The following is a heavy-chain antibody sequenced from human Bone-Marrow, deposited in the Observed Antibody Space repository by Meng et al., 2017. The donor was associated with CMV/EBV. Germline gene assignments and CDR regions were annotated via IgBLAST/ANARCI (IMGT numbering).Heavy chain of an antibody. CDR2: INHSGST. J-gene: IGHJ4*02. D-gene: IGHD2-2*03. CDR3: ATDDGSY. CDR1: GGSFSGYY. Sequence: GSLRLSCAVYGGSFSGYYWSWIRQPPGKGLEWIGEINHSGSTNYNPSLKSRVTISVDTSKNQFSLQLSSVTAADTAVYYCATDDGSYWGQGTLVTVSS. V-gene: IGHV4-34*01.